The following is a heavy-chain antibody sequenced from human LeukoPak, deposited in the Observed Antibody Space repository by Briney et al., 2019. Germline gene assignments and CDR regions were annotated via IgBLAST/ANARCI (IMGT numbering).Heavy chain of an antibody. CDR3: AKGMGDGTGYYTFDY. Sequence: PGGSLRLSCAASGFTFSRYSMNWVRQAPGKGLEWVSTVSGSGGSSDYADSVKGRFTISGDNSENTLYLQMNRLRAEDTAVYYCAKGMGDGTGYYTFDYWGQGTLVTVSS. D-gene: IGHD3-22*01. CDR2: VSGSGGSS. CDR1: GFTFSRYS. J-gene: IGHJ4*02. V-gene: IGHV3-23*01.